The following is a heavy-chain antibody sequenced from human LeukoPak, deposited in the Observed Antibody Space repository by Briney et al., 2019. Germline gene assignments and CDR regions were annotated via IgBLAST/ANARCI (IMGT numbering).Heavy chain of an antibody. CDR3: ARVDDSSGYYGY. D-gene: IGHD3-22*01. V-gene: IGHV4-34*01. J-gene: IGHJ4*02. CDR1: GGSFSGYY. Sequence: SETLSLTCAVYGGSFSGYYWSWIRQPPGKGLEWIGSIYYSGSTYYNPSLKSRVTISVDTSKNQFSLKLSSVTAADTAVYYCARVDDSSGYYGYWGQGTLVTVSS. CDR2: IYYSGST.